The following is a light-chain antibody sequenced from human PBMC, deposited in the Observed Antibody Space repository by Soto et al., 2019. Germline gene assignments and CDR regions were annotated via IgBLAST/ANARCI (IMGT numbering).Light chain of an antibody. CDR1: QSVSSN. J-gene: IGKJ1*01. V-gene: IGKV3-15*01. CDR3: QQYNNWTPWT. Sequence: EILMTQSPSTLSVSPGERATLSCRASQSVSSNLAWYQQKPGQAPRLLIYGASTRATGIPARFSGSGSGTEFTLTISSLQPEDFAVYYCQQYNNWTPWTFGQGTKVDI. CDR2: GAS.